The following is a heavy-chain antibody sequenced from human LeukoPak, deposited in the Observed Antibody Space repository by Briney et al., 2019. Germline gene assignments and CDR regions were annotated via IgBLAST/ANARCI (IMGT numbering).Heavy chain of an antibody. J-gene: IGHJ4*01. V-gene: IGHV3-11*01. CDR1: GFSFSDSD. CDR2: ISGSGHDI. Sequence: PGGSLRLSCVVSGFSFSDSDISWIRQTPGKGLESLAYISGSGHDIYYTDSVKGRFTISRDTAKDSPYLQLNGLRSDDTALYYCSTDPKLLIYWGHGTLVTVSS. CDR3: STDPKLLIY. D-gene: IGHD2-8*01.